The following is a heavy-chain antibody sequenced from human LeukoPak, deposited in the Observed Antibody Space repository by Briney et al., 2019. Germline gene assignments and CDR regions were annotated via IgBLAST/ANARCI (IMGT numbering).Heavy chain of an antibody. Sequence: PGGSLRLSCAASGFTFSSYGMNWVRQAPGKGLEWVSYISPSSSTIYYADSGKGRFTISRDNAKNSLCLQMNSLRAEDTAVYYCAREHTPFGSGCTAAYWGQGTLVTVSS. CDR3: AREHTPFGSGCTAAY. CDR2: ISPSSSTI. V-gene: IGHV3-48*01. D-gene: IGHD6-19*01. CDR1: GFTFSSYG. J-gene: IGHJ4*02.